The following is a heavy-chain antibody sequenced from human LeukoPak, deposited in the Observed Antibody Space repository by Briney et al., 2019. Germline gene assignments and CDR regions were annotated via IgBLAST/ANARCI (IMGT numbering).Heavy chain of an antibody. CDR1: GGSISSSGYY. CDR3: ARGGGVPYYGMDV. CDR2: FYYSGST. Sequence: KSSETLSLTCTVSGGSISSSGYYWGWIRQPPGKGLEWIGNFYYSGSTYYNPSLKSRVTISVDRSKNQFSLNLSSVTAADTAVYYCARGGGVPYYGMDVWGRGTTVTVSS. J-gene: IGHJ6*02. V-gene: IGHV4-39*07. D-gene: IGHD3-16*01.